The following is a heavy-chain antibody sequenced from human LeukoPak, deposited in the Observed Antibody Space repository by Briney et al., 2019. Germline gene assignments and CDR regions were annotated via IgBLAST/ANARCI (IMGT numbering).Heavy chain of an antibody. Sequence: SETLSLTCTVSGGSISSSIYYWGWIRQPQGKGLEWIGSIYYSGSTHYNPSLKSRVIISVDTSKNQFSQTLSSVTAADTAVYYCARNHTHEGYGYYFDYWGQGTLITVSS. J-gene: IGHJ4*02. CDR3: ARNHTHEGYGYYFDY. CDR1: GGSISSSIYY. D-gene: IGHD5-18*01. CDR2: IYYSGST. V-gene: IGHV4-39*01.